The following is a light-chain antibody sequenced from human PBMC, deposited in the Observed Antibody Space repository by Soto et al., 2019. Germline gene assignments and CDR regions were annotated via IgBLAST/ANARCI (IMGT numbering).Light chain of an antibody. Sequence: DIQLTQSPSFLSASVGDRVTITCRASQGISSYLDWYQQKPEKAPKLLIHAASTLQSGVPSRFSGSGSGTEFTLTISSLQPEDSATYYCQQLNRPAPFGGGTKVEIK. CDR1: QGISSY. V-gene: IGKV1-9*01. CDR2: AAS. CDR3: QQLNRPAP. J-gene: IGKJ4*01.